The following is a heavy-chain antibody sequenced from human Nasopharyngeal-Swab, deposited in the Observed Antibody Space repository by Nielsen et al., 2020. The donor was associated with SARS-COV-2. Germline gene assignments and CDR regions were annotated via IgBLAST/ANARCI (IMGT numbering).Heavy chain of an antibody. J-gene: IGHJ6*02. V-gene: IGHV3-33*01. CDR1: GFSFFSSYG. Sequence: GESLKISCSASGFSFFSSYGMHWVRQSPGKALEWVAVSWYDEINEWYADSVKGRFTISKDRSKNTLYLQMNSLRAEDTAVYYCARGSEGQLHYYGMDVWGQGTTVTV. D-gene: IGHD5-24*01. CDR3: ARGSEGQLHYYGMDV. CDR2: SWYDEINE.